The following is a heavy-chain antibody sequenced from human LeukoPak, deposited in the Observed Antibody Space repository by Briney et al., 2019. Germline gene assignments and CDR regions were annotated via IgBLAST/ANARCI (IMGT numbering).Heavy chain of an antibody. V-gene: IGHV3-23*01. CDR1: GFTFSSYA. J-gene: IGHJ4*02. CDR2: ISGSGGST. CDR3: AKDHGNYYDSSGYYRD. Sequence: GGSLRLSCAASGFTFSSYAMSWVRQARGKGLEWVSAISGSGGSTYYADSVKGRFTISRDNSKNTLYLQMNSLRAEDTAVYYCAKDHGNYYDSSGYYRDWGQGTLVTVSS. D-gene: IGHD3-22*01.